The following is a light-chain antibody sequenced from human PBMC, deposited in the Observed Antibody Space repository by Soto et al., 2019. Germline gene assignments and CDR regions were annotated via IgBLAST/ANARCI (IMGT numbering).Light chain of an antibody. J-gene: IGLJ3*02. CDR1: SSDIGAYNY. CDR3: SSYTGGNTYWI. V-gene: IGLV2-14*03. Sequence: QSALTQPASVSGSPGQSITIPCTGTSSDIGAYNYVSWYQQHPGKAPKLIIFEVSNRPSGVSNRFSGSKSGNTASLTISGLQPEDEADYHCSSYTGGNTYWIFGGGTKVTVL. CDR2: EVS.